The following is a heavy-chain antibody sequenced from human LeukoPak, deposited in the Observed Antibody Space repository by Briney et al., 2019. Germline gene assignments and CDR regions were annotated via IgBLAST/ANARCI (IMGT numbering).Heavy chain of an antibody. Sequence: ASVKVSCTASGYTFTSYDINWVRQATGQGLEWMGWMNPNSGNTGYAQKFQGRVTITRNTSISTAYMELSSLRSEDTAVYYCARGINDYVWGIKGYMDVWGKGTTVTVSS. V-gene: IGHV1-8*03. CDR1: GYTFTSYD. J-gene: IGHJ6*03. D-gene: IGHD3-16*01. CDR2: MNPNSGNT. CDR3: ARGINDYVWGIKGYMDV.